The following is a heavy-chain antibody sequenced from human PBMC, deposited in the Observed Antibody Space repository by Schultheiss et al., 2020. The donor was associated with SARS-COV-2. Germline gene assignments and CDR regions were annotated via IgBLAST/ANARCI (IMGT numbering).Heavy chain of an antibody. Sequence: GGSLRLSCAASGFTFTSYAMNWVRQAPGKGLEWVSGISGSGGSTYYADSVKGRFTISRDNAKNSLYLQMNSLRAEDTAVYYCASWLHRFDPWGQGTLVTVSS. D-gene: IGHD6-19*01. V-gene: IGHV3-23*01. CDR3: ASWLHRFDP. J-gene: IGHJ5*02. CDR2: ISGSGGST. CDR1: GFTFTSYA.